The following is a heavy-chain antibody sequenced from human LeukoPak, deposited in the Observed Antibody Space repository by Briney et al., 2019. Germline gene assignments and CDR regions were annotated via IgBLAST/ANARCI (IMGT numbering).Heavy chain of an antibody. CDR2: ISYDGSNK. Sequence: GGSLRLSCAASGFTFSSYGMHWVRQAPGKGLEWVAVISYDGSNKYYADSVKGRFTISRDNSKNTLYLQMNSLRDEDTAVYYCARGAKDGYYFDYWGQGTLVTVSS. CDR3: ARGAKDGYYFDY. CDR1: GFTFSSYG. J-gene: IGHJ4*02. V-gene: IGHV3-30*03.